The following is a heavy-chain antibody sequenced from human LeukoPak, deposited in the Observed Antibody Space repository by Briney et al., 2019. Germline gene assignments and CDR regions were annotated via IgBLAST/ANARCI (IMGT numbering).Heavy chain of an antibody. CDR3: AGSTVAGLFDY. CDR2: IWYDGSNK. Sequence: GGSLRLSCAASGFTFSSYGMHWVRQAPGKGLEWVAVIWYDGSNKYYADSVKGRFTISRDNAKNSLYLQMNSLRAEDTAVYYCAGSTVAGLFDYWGQGTLVTVSS. J-gene: IGHJ4*02. CDR1: GFTFSSYG. V-gene: IGHV3-33*01. D-gene: IGHD6-19*01.